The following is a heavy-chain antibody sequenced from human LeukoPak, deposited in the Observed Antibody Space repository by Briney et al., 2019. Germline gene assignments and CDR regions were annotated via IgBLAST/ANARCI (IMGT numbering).Heavy chain of an antibody. D-gene: IGHD4-11*01. J-gene: IGHJ4*02. V-gene: IGHV4-59*08. CDR1: GGSFSGYY. CDR3: ARFTYDDYSNSYYIDY. Sequence: PSETLSLTCAVYGGSFSGYYWSWIRQPPGKGLEWIGYIYYSGSTSYNPSLKSRVTMSVDTSKNQFSLKLSSVTAADTAVYYCARFTYDDYSNSYYIDYWGQGTLVTVSS. CDR2: IYYSGST.